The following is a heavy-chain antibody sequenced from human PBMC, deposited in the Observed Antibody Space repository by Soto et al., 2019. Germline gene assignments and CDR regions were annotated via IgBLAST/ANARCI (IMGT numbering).Heavy chain of an antibody. D-gene: IGHD2-15*01. CDR2: INTNGNT. V-gene: IGHV3-66*01. J-gene: IGHJ4*02. CDR3: AKTGYCSGGSCLPDYFDY. CDR1: GFTVSSKD. Sequence: GGSLRLSCAASGFTVSSKDMNWVRQAPGKGLEWVSLINTNGNTHYAGSVNGRFTISRDNSKNTLYLQMNSLRAEDTAVYYCAKTGYCSGGSCLPDYFDYWGQGTLVTVSS.